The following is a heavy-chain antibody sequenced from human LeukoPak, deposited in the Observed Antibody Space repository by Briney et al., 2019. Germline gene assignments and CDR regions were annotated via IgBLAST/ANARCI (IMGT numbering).Heavy chain of an antibody. CDR2: IKSKTDGGTT. D-gene: IGHD3-22*01. CDR1: GFTFSNAW. V-gene: IGHV3-15*01. J-gene: IGHJ3*02. Sequence: GGSLRLSCAASGFTFSNAWMSWVRQAPGKGLEWVGRIKSKTDGGTTDYAAHVKGRFTISRDDSKSIDYLQMNSLKTEDTAVYYCTRDLGPRYYYDSSGYYNHDAFDIWGQGTMVTVSS. CDR3: TRDLGPRYYYDSSGYYNHDAFDI.